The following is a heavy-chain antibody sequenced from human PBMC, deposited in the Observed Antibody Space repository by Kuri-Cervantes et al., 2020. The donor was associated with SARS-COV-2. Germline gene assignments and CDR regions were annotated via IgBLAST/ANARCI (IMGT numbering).Heavy chain of an antibody. D-gene: IGHD1-26*01. V-gene: IGHV3-23*01. CDR3: AKDWGWELLRGVGWFDP. CDR1: GFTFSSYA. Sequence: GESLKISCAASGFTFSSYAMSWVRQAPGKGLEWVSAISGSGGSTYYADSVKGRFTISRDNSKNTLYLQMNSLRAEDTAVYYCAKDWGWELLRGVGWFDPWGQGTLVTVFS. J-gene: IGHJ5*02. CDR2: ISGSGGST.